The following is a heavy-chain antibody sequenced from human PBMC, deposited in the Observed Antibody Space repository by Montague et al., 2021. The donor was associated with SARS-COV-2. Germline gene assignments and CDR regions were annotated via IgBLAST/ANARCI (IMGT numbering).Heavy chain of an antibody. CDR2: IKQDGSEQ. D-gene: IGHD3-22*01. V-gene: IGHV3-7*01. J-gene: IGHJ6*02. CDR3: ARAYYLYGGVDV. CDR1: GFTVSSYW. Sequence: SLRLSCAASGFTVSSYWLSWVRQAPGKGLEWVANIKQDGSEQYYLYSXKVLFTISRDNAKNSLYLQMNSLRAEDTAVYYCARAYYLYGGVDVWGQGTTVTVSS.